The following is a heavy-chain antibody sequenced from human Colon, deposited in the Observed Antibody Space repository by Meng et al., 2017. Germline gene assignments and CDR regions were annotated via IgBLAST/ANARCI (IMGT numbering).Heavy chain of an antibody. Sequence: VSHSETLSLSCTVSRGSVSSGDFYWSWIRQPPGKGLEWLGYVYYIRNTNYNPSLKNRVTISLDTSNNQFSLKLTSMTAADAAIYYCARVNGDFDEAWFDPWGQGTLVTVSS. CDR3: ARVNGDFDEAWFDP. CDR1: RGSVSSGDFY. J-gene: IGHJ5*02. CDR2: VYYIRNT. V-gene: IGHV4-61*08. D-gene: IGHD2-21*02.